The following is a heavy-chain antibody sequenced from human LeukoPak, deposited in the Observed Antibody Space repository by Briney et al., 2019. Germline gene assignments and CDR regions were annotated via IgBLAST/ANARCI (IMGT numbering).Heavy chain of an antibody. V-gene: IGHV4-61*01. J-gene: IGHJ4*02. D-gene: IGHD2-8*01. CDR3: ARDLLFVDA. Sequence: PSETLSLTCTVSGGSVSSGSYYWSWIRQPPGKGLEWIGYIYYSGSTNYNPSLKSRVTISVDTSKNQFSLKLSSVTAADTAVYYCARDLLFVDAWGQGTLATVSS. CDR2: IYYSGST. CDR1: GGSVSSGSYY.